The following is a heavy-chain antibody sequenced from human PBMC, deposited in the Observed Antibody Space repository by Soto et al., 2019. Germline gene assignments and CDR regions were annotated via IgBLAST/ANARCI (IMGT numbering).Heavy chain of an antibody. CDR2: INFDGSDI. Sequence: GGSLRLSCAASGFTFSIHWMQWIRQAPGKGLVWVSRINFDGSDINYADSVKGRFTISRDNAKHTLYLQMNSLRAEDTAVYYCARVWGSEPGEWLAGALDYWGQGTLVTVSS. CDR3: ARVWGSEPGEWLAGALDY. D-gene: IGHD6-19*01. V-gene: IGHV3-74*01. CDR1: GFTFSIHW. J-gene: IGHJ4*02.